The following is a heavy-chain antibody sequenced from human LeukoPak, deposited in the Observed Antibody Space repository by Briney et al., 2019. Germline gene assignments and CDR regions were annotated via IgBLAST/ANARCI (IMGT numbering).Heavy chain of an antibody. CDR2: IWYDGSNK. J-gene: IGHJ4*02. D-gene: IGHD3-3*01. Sequence: PGGSLRLSCAASGFTFSSYGMHWVRQAPGKGLEWVAVIWYDGSNKYYADSVKGRFTISRDNSKNTLYLQMNSLRAEDTAVYYCAKDLARYDFWSGYDYWGQGTLVTVSS. V-gene: IGHV3-33*06. CDR1: GFTFSSYG. CDR3: AKDLARYDFWSGYDY.